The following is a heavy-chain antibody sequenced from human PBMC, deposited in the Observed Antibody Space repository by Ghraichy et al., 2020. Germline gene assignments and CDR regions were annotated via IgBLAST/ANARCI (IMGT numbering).Heavy chain of an antibody. D-gene: IGHD2-2*02. J-gene: IGHJ4*02. CDR3: ARGTQRRNIVVVPAAILSGVF. Sequence: GGSLRLSCAASGFTFSSYWMSWVRQAPGKGLEWVANIKQDGSEKYYVDSVKGRFTISRDNAKNSLYLQMNSLRAEDTAVYYCARGTQRRNIVVVPAAILSGVFGGQGTLVTVSS. CDR2: IKQDGSEK. V-gene: IGHV3-7*04. CDR1: GFTFSSYW.